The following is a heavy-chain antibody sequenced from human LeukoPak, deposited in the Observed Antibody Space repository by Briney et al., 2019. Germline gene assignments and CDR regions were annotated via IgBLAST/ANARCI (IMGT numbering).Heavy chain of an antibody. V-gene: IGHV3-23*01. Sequence: GGSLRLSCAASGFTFSSYAMSWVRQARGKGLEWVSAISGSGGSTYYADSVKGRFTISRDNSKNTLYLQMNSLRAEDTAVYYCAGYSSGWRPLDYWGQGTLVTVSS. CDR3: AGYSSGWRPLDY. D-gene: IGHD6-19*01. J-gene: IGHJ4*02. CDR1: GFTFSSYA. CDR2: ISGSGGST.